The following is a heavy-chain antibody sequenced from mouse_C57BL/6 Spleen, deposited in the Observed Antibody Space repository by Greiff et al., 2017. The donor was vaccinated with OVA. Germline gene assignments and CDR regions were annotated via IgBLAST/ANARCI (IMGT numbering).Heavy chain of an antibody. J-gene: IGHJ3*01. CDR1: GIDFSRYW. V-gene: IGHV4-1*01. Sequence: AGGGIDFSRYWMSWVRRAPGKGLEWIGEINPDSSTINYAPSLKDKFIISRDNAKNTLYLQMSKVRSEDTALYYCARRGLNWAWFAYWGQGTLVTVSA. D-gene: IGHD4-1*02. CDR3: ARRGLNWAWFAY. CDR2: INPDSSTI.